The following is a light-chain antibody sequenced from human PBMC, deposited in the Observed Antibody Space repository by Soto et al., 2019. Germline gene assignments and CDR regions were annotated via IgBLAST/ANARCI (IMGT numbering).Light chain of an antibody. J-gene: IGKJ4*01. V-gene: IGKV3-20*01. CDR3: QQHGTSPI. CDR2: GAS. Sequence: EVVLTQSPGTLSLSPGERATLSCRASQAVSSILLAWYQQKPGQAPRLLIYGASSRATGIPDRVSGSGSGTDFTLTVSRLEPEDFAVYYCQQHGTSPIFGGGTKVEIK. CDR1: QAVSSIL.